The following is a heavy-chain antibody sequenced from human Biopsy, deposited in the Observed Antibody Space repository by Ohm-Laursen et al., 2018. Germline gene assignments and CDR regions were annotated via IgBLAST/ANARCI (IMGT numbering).Heavy chain of an antibody. D-gene: IGHD6-13*01. V-gene: IGHV4-4*07. Sequence: SETLSLTCTVSGGSISNYYWSWIRQPAGKGLEWIGRINSSGSTNYNPSLKSRVTMSVDTSKNQFSLILSSMTAADTAVYYCAREPRIAAVAYFDPWCQGTLVTVSS. CDR3: AREPRIAAVAYFDP. J-gene: IGHJ5*02. CDR1: GGSISNYY. CDR2: INSSGST.